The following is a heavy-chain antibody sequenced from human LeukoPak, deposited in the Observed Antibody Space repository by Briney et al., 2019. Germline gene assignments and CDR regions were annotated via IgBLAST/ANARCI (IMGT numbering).Heavy chain of an antibody. D-gene: IGHD3-9*01. J-gene: IGHJ3*02. CDR1: GLTVSSYG. CDR2: IGSDVRNK. CDR3: ARDDILSDENGFYM. V-gene: IGHV3-33*01. Sequence: HPGGSLRRSGDESGLTVSSYGIHWVRQTPAKGLEWVAVIGSDVRNKFYADSVTGRFSVSRDNSKNPLFLQMNSLRAEDTGVYFCARDDILSDENGFYMWGRGTMVTVSS.